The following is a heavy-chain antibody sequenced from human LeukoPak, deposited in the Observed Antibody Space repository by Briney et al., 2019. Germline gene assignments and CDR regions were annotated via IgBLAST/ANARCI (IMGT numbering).Heavy chain of an antibody. V-gene: IGHV3-48*01. CDR1: GFTFSSYS. J-gene: IGHJ4*02. Sequence: GGSLRLSCAASGFTFSSYSMNWVRQAPGKGLEWVSYISSSSTIYYADSVKGRFTISRDNAKNSLYLQMNSLRAEDTAVYYCASERGWFGEFDYWGQGTLVTVSS. CDR3: ASERGWFGEFDY. D-gene: IGHD3-10*01. CDR2: ISSSSTI.